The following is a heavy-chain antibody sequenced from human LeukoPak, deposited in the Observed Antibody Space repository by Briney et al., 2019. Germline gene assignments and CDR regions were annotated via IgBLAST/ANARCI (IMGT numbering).Heavy chain of an antibody. V-gene: IGHV1-46*01. CDR2: INPSGGST. CDR1: GYTFTSYY. D-gene: IGHD3-22*01. Sequence: ASVKVACKASGYTFTSYYMHWVRQAPGQGLEWMEIINPSGGSTSYAQKFQGRVTMTRDTSTSTVYMELSSLRSEDTAVYYCARDQSYYYDSSGLNWFDPWGQGTLVTVSS. J-gene: IGHJ5*02. CDR3: ARDQSYYYDSSGLNWFDP.